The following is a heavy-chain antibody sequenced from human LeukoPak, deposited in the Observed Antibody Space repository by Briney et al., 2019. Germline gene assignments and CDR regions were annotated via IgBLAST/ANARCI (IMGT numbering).Heavy chain of an antibody. CDR2: ITGSGGDT. J-gene: IGHJ4*02. D-gene: IGHD3-22*01. V-gene: IGHV3-23*01. CDR3: AKDPYVGGGYHFDS. Sequence: PGGSLRLSCAASGFTFSSYAMKWARQAPGKGLEWVSTITGSGGDTYYADSVKGRFTISRDNSKNTLYLQMNSLRAEDTAIYYCAKDPYVGGGYHFDSWGQGSLVTVSS. CDR1: GFTFSSYA.